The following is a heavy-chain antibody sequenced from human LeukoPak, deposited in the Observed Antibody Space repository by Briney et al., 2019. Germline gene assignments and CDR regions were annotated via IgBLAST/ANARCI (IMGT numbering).Heavy chain of an antibody. CDR3: ARGVLGYYGGSYLYYFNY. J-gene: IGHJ4*02. Sequence: GGSLRLSCAASGFTFSSYEMNWVRQAPGKGLEWVSYIRSSGSTIYYADSVKGRFTISRDNAKNSLYLQMNSLRAEDTAVYYCARGVLGYYGGSYLYYFNYWGQGTLVTVSS. V-gene: IGHV3-48*03. D-gene: IGHD3-22*01. CDR1: GFTFSSYE. CDR2: IRSSGSTI.